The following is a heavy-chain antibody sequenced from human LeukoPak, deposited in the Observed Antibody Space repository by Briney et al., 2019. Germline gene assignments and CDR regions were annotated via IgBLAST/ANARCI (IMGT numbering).Heavy chain of an antibody. V-gene: IGHV4-34*01. CDR3: ARRYGGNSSSYDY. Sequence: SETLSLTCAVYGGSFSGYYWSWIRQPPGKGLEWIGEINHSGSTNYNPSLKSRVTISVDRSKNQFSLKLSSVTAADTAVYYCARRYGGNSSSYDYWGQGTLVTVSS. D-gene: IGHD2-21*02. CDR2: INHSGST. CDR1: GGSFSGYY. J-gene: IGHJ4*02.